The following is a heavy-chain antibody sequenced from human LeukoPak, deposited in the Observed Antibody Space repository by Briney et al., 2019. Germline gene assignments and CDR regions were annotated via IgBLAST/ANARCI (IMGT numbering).Heavy chain of an antibody. CDR3: ARRGLLIRGGGWFDP. CDR2: INHSGST. V-gene: IGHV4-34*01. CDR1: GGSFSGNY. D-gene: IGHD2-8*01. Sequence: SETLSLTCAVYGGSFSGNYWSWIRQPPGKGLEWIGEINHSGSTNYNPSLKSRVTISVDTSKNQLSLKLSSVTAADTAVYYCARRGLLIRGGGWFDPWGQGTLVTVSS. J-gene: IGHJ5*02.